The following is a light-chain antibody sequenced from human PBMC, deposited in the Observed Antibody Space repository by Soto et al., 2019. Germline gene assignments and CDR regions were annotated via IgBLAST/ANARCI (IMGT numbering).Light chain of an antibody. CDR2: KAS. Sequence: DIQMTQSPSTLSASVGDRVTITCRASQSISNWLAWYQQKPGKAPKLLIYKASSLESGVPSRFSGSGSGTEFTLTISSLQSEDFAVYYCQQYNNWPQTFGQGTKVDIK. CDR3: QQYNNWPQT. V-gene: IGKV1-5*03. CDR1: QSISNW. J-gene: IGKJ1*01.